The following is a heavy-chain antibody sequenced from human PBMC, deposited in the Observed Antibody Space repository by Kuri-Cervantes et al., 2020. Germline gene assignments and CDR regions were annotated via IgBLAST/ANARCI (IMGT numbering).Heavy chain of an antibody. CDR1: GDSITSDTYY. V-gene: IGHV4-39*07. CDR3: ARVGGIAVAGPGGAFDI. Sequence: SETLSLTCTVSGDSITSDTYYWAWIRQPPGKGLEWIGSIYHGGSSYYNPSLKSRVTISVDKSKNQFSLKLSSVTAADTAVYYCARVGGIAVAGPGGAFDIWGQGTMVTVSS. J-gene: IGHJ3*02. CDR2: IYHGGSS. D-gene: IGHD6-19*01.